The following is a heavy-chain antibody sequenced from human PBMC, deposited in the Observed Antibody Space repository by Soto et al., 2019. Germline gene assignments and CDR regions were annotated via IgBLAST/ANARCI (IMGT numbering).Heavy chain of an antibody. D-gene: IGHD2-2*01. J-gene: IGHJ4*02. CDR3: ARLGYCSSTSCYVLILDY. Sequence: ASETLSLTCTVPGGSISSYYWIWIRQPPGKGLEWIGYIYYSGSTNYNPSLKSRVTISVDTSKNQFSLKLSSVTAADTAVYYCARLGYCSSTSCYVLILDYWGQGTLVTVS. V-gene: IGHV4-59*08. CDR1: GGSISSYY. CDR2: IYYSGST.